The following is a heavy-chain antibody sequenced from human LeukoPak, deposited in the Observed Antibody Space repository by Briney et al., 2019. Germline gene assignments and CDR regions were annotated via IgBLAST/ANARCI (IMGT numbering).Heavy chain of an antibody. CDR2: ISSSSSYI. V-gene: IGHV3-21*01. D-gene: IGHD4-17*01. J-gene: IGHJ4*02. Sequence: GGSLRLTCAASGFSFSSYRMNWVRQAPGKGLEWVSSISSSSSYIYYADSLKGRVTISRDNAKNSLYLQMNSLRAEDTAVYYCAREVYGDYGNFDYWGQGTLVIVSS. CDR3: AREVYGDYGNFDY. CDR1: GFSFSSYR.